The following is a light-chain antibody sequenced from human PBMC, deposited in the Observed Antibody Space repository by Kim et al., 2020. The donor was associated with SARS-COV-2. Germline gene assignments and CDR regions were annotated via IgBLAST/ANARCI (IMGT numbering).Light chain of an antibody. V-gene: IGLV3-21*04. CDR2: YDS. Sequence: PGKTARITCGGNNIGSKSVHWNQQKPGQAPVLVIYYDSDRPSGIPERFSGSNSGNTATLTISRVEAGDEADYYCQVWDSSSDHVVFGGGTQLTVL. J-gene: IGLJ2*01. CDR1: NIGSKS. CDR3: QVWDSSSDHVV.